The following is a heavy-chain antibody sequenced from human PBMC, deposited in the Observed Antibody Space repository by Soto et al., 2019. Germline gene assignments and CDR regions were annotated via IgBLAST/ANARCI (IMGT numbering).Heavy chain of an antibody. CDR2: ISAYNGNT. CDR3: ARDGWGSSWYPLDY. J-gene: IGHJ4*02. CDR1: GYTFTSYG. V-gene: IGHV1-18*01. D-gene: IGHD6-13*01. Sequence: QVQLVQSGAEVKKPGASVKVSCKASGYTFTSYGVSWVRQAPGQGLEWMGWISAYNGNTNYAQKLQDRVTMTTDTSTSTTYMELRSLRSVDTAVYYCARDGWGSSWYPLDYWGQGTLVIVSS.